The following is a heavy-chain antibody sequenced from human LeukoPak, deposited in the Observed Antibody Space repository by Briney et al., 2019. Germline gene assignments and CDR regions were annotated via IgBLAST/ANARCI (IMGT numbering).Heavy chain of an antibody. D-gene: IGHD6-6*01. Sequence: PGGSLRLSCTASGFTFSSYAMSWVRQAPGKGREWVSPVSVSGGGTYYGDSVRGRSTLSRHNSKNTLYLPMNSLRDGDTAVLYCAKRAARPAYDFDCWGQGVLVTISS. CDR2: VSVSGGGT. V-gene: IGHV3-23*01. CDR3: AKRAARPAYDFDC. CDR1: GFTFSSYA. J-gene: IGHJ4*02.